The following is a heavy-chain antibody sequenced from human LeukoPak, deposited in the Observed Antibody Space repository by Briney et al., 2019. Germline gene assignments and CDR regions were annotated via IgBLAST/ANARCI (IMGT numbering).Heavy chain of an antibody. J-gene: IGHJ3*02. V-gene: IGHV1-2*02. Sequence: GASVKVSCKAFGYGFTSYYIHWVRQAPGQGLEWMGWINPNSGGTNYAQKVQGRVTMTRDTSISTAYMELSRLRSDDTAVYYCARDYYDSSGFGAFDIWGQGTMVTVSS. CDR1: GYGFTSYY. CDR3: ARDYYDSSGFGAFDI. CDR2: INPNSGGT. D-gene: IGHD3-22*01.